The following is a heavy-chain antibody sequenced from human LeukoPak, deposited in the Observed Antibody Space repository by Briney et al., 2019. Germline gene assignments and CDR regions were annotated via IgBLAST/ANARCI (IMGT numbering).Heavy chain of an antibody. V-gene: IGHV3-21*01. CDR1: GCTFSTYA. D-gene: IGHD6-6*01. J-gene: IGHJ3*02. CDR3: ARGGIITSYAFDI. CDR2: SSSTSKYI. Sequence: GGSLRLSCAASGCTFSTYAISGVGQAPGKGLEGVAFSSSTSKYIFYADYVRGRFTISSANAKNSLYMPLDRLRDEDMAVYSCARGGIITSYAFDIWGQGAMVTVSS.